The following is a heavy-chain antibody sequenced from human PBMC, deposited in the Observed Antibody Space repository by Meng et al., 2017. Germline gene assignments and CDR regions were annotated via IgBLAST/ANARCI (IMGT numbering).Heavy chain of an antibody. CDR1: VGSFIGYY. J-gene: IGHJ4*02. Sequence: PPNQVGPGPSQPSETLPLTRAVYVGSFIGYYSSGGRQPPGKGLEWIGEINQSGSTNYNPSLKSRVTISVDTSKNQFSLKLSFVTAADTAVYYCARVGSYDSSGYYPNYYFDYWGQGTLVTVFS. CDR3: ARVGSYDSSGYYPNYYFDY. CDR2: INQSGST. V-gene: IGHV4-34*01. D-gene: IGHD3-22*01.